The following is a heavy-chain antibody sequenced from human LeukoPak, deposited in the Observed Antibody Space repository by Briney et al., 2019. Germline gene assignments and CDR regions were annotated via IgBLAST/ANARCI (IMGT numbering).Heavy chain of an antibody. CDR3: ARVLGTVTISSSNFDY. CDR1: GYTLTELS. D-gene: IGHD4-17*01. Sequence: ASVKVSCKVSGYTLTELSMHWVRQAPGKGLEWMGGFDPEDGETIHAQKFQGRVTMTEDTSTDTAYMELRSLRSDDTAVYYCARVLGTVTISSSNFDYWGQGTLVTVSS. CDR2: FDPEDGET. J-gene: IGHJ4*02. V-gene: IGHV1-24*01.